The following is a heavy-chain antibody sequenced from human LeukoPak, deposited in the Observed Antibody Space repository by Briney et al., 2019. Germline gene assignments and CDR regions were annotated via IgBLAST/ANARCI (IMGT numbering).Heavy chain of an antibody. CDR3: AIDCSSTSCYN. CDR2: ISYDGSNK. CDR1: GFTFSSYA. J-gene: IGHJ4*02. D-gene: IGHD2-2*01. V-gene: IGHV3-30-3*01. Sequence: GGSLRLSCAASGFTFSSYAMHWVRQAPGKGLEWVAVISYDGSNKYYADSVKGRFTISRDNSENTLYLQMNSLRAEDTAVYYCAIDCSSTSCYNWGQGTLVTVSS.